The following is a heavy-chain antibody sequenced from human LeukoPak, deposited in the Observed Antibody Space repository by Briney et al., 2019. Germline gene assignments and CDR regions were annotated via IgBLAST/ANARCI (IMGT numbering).Heavy chain of an antibody. J-gene: IGHJ3*02. CDR2: IYYSGST. Sequence: TSETLSLTCTVSGGSISSYYWSWIRQPPGKGLEWIGYIYYSGSTNYNPSLKSRVTISVDTSENQFSLKLSSVTAADTAVYYRAGASKAARNDAFDIWGQGTMVTVSS. D-gene: IGHD6-6*01. V-gene: IGHV4-59*01. CDR1: GGSISSYY. CDR3: AGASKAARNDAFDI.